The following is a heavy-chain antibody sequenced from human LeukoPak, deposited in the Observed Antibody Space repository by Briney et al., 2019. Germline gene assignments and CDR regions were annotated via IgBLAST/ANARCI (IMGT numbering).Heavy chain of an antibody. V-gene: IGHV4-4*07. CDR3: AREFWNYRSGNLQAFHI. Sequence: SQTLSLTCSISGGSFTTHFWSWVRQPAGEGLEWIGRIYPSGNTNYNPSLKSRLNLSVDTSKTQFSLRLSSVTAADTAVYYCAREFWNYRSGNLQAFHIWGQGTMVTVSS. CDR1: GGSFTTHF. D-gene: IGHD3-10*01. CDR2: IYPSGNT. J-gene: IGHJ3*02.